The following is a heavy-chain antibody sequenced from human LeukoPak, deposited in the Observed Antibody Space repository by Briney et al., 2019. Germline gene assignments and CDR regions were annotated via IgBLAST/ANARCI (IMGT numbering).Heavy chain of an antibody. Sequence: SETLSLTCTVSGGSISSGGYYWSWIRQHPGKGLEWIGYIYYSGSTYYNPSLKSRVTISVDTSKNQFSLKLSSVTAADTAVYYSAGDRRGYSGYDLGIDYWGQGTLVTVSS. CDR3: AGDRRGYSGYDLGIDY. J-gene: IGHJ4*02. D-gene: IGHD5-12*01. CDR1: GGSISSGGYY. V-gene: IGHV4-31*03. CDR2: IYYSGST.